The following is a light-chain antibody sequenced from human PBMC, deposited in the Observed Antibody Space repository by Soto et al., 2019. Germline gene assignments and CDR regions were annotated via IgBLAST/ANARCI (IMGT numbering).Light chain of an antibody. J-gene: IGLJ3*02. V-gene: IGLV7-43*01. Sequence: QTVVTQEPSLTVSPGGTVTLTCASSTGAVTTTYYPNWFQQKPGQPPRALIYGATHKHSWTPARFSGSLLGGKAALTLSGVQPEDEAEYYCLLYYGGARCVFGGGTKLTVL. CDR2: GAT. CDR1: TGAVTTTYY. CDR3: LLYYGGARCV.